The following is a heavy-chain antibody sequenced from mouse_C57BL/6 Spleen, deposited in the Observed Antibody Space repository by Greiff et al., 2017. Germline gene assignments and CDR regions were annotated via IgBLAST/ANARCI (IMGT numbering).Heavy chain of an antibody. V-gene: IGHV1-50*01. CDR2: IDPSDSYT. Sequence: QVQLQQPGAELVKPGASVKLSCKASGYTFTSYWMQWVKQRPGQGLEWIGEIDPSDSYTNYNQKFKGKATLTVDTSSSTAYMQLSSLTSEDSAVYYCARDRGSLAYWGQGTLVTVSA. J-gene: IGHJ3*01. D-gene: IGHD2-14*01. CDR3: ARDRGSLAY. CDR1: GYTFTSYW.